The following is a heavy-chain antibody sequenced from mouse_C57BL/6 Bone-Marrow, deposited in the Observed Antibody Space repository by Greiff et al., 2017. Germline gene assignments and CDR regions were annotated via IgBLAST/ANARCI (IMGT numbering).Heavy chain of an antibody. Sequence: QVHVKQPGTELVKPGASVKLSCKASGYTFTSYWMHWVKQRPGQGLEWIGNINPSTGGTNYNAKFKSKATLTVDQSSSTAYMQLSSLTSEDSAVYYCAREGVYYDYGGAYFDYWGQGTTLTVSS. CDR3: AREGVYYDYGGAYFDY. J-gene: IGHJ2*01. V-gene: IGHV1-53*01. D-gene: IGHD2-4*01. CDR1: GYTFTSYW. CDR2: INPSTGGT.